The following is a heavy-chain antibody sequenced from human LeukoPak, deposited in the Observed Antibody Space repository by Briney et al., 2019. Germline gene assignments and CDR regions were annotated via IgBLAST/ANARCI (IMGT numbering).Heavy chain of an antibody. Sequence: GRSLRLSCAASGFTFSSYAMHWVRQAPGKGLEWVAVISYDGSNKYYADSVKGRFTISRDNSKNTLYLQMNSLRAEDTAVYYCERNLYHGDEIDYWGQGNLVTVSS. V-gene: IGHV3-30*04. J-gene: IGHJ4*02. CDR1: GFTFSSYA. CDR2: ISYDGSNK. D-gene: IGHD4-17*01. CDR3: ERNLYHGDEIDY.